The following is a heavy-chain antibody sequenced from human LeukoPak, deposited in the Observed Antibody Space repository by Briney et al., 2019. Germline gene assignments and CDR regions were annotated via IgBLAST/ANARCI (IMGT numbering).Heavy chain of an antibody. CDR1: GFTFSSYW. CDR3: ARGGSPSDY. Sequence: PGGSLTLSCAASGFTFSSYWMHWVRQRPGKGLVWVSRIHLDGRTTNYADSVKGRFTISRDNAKNTLSLEMNSLRPEDTAVYYCARGGSPSDYWGQGTVVGVCS. V-gene: IGHV3-74*01. D-gene: IGHD3-16*01. CDR2: IHLDGRTT. J-gene: IGHJ4*02.